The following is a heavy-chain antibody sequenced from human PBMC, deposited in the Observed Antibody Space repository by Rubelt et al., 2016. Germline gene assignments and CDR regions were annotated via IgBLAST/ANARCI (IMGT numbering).Heavy chain of an antibody. V-gene: IGHV5-51*01. D-gene: IGHD3-9*01. J-gene: IGHJ6*02. CDR3: ARLDDILTGHGALYYYYGMDV. CDR2: IYPGDSDT. Sequence: IYPGDSDTRYSPSFQGQVTISADKSISTAYLQWSSLKASDTAMYYCARLDDILTGHGALYYYYGMDVWGQGTTVTVSS.